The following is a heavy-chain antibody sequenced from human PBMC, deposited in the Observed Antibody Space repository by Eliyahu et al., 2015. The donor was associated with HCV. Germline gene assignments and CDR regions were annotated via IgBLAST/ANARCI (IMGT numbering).Heavy chain of an antibody. CDR3: AKEVWGSDFRYYFDN. CDR2: ISGSGGNT. V-gene: IGHV3-23*01. CDR1: GFTFIXYA. Sequence: EVQLLESGGDLVQPGGSLRLSCAASGFTFIXYAMXWVRQAPGTGLEWVSGISGSGGNTHYADSVKGRFTISRDNSQNTLYLQMNSLRAEDTAVYYCAKEVWGSDFRYYFDNWGQGTLVTVSS. J-gene: IGHJ4*02. D-gene: IGHD3-16*01.